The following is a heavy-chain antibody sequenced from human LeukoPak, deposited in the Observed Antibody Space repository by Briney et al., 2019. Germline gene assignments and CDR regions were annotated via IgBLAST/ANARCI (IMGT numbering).Heavy chain of an antibody. CDR3: ASENKRGYSYGSPTDAFDI. CDR2: IKQDGSEK. J-gene: IGHJ3*02. V-gene: IGHV3-7*01. Sequence: PGGSLRLSCAGSGFTFSNYWMSWVRQAPGKGLEWVANIKQDGSEKYYVDSVKGRFTISRDNAKNSLYLQMNSLRAEDTAVYYCASENKRGYSYGSPTDAFDIWGQGTLVTVSS. D-gene: IGHD5-18*01. CDR1: GFTFSNYW.